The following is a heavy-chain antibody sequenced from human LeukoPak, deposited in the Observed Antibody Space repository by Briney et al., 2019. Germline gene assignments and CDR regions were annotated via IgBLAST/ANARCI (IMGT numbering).Heavy chain of an antibody. CDR1: GFTFNTFN. V-gene: IGHV3-21*01. CDR3: ASGTVGNYALDY. D-gene: IGHD1-7*01. Sequence: PGGSLRLSCAASGFTFNTFNMNWVRQAPGKGLEWVSSIGTSSNNIYYTDSVKGRFTISRDNAKNSLYLQVDSLRVEDTAVYFCASGTVGNYALDYWGQGTLVTVSS. CDR2: IGTSSNNI. J-gene: IGHJ4*02.